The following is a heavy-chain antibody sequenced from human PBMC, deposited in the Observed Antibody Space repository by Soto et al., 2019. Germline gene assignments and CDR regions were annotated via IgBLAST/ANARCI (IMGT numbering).Heavy chain of an antibody. CDR1: GGTFSSYA. CDR2: VIPIFGTA. V-gene: IGHV1-69*12. CDR3: ARESRYCSGGSCYFLPGIDY. Sequence: QVQLVQSGAEVKKPGSSVKVSCKASGGTFSSYAISWVRQAPGQGLEWMGGVIPIFGTANYAQKFQGQVRITADESTSTAYMELGSLRSEDTAVYYCARESRYCSGGSCYFLPGIDYWGQGTLVTVSS. J-gene: IGHJ4*02. D-gene: IGHD2-15*01.